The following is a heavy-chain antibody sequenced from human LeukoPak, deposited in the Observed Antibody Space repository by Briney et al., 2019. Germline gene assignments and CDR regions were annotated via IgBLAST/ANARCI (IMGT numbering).Heavy chain of an antibody. D-gene: IGHD3-22*01. CDR1: GFTFSTYA. CDR3: AKELDSSGYFDY. Sequence: SGGSLRLSCAASGFTFSTYAMSWVRQAPGKGLDWVSAISGSGGKTYYADPVKGRFTIARDNSKNTLYLQMNSLRAEDTAVYYCAKELDSSGYFDYWGQGTLVTVSS. J-gene: IGHJ4*02. V-gene: IGHV3-23*01. CDR2: ISGSGGKT.